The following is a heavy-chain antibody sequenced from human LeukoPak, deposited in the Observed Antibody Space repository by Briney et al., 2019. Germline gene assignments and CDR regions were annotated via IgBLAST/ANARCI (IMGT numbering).Heavy chain of an antibody. V-gene: IGHV4-34*01. CDR2: INHSGST. CDR3: ARTEAAAGYNFDY. D-gene: IGHD6-13*01. J-gene: IGHJ4*02. CDR1: GGSFSGYY. Sequence: SETLSLTCAVCGGSFSGYYWSWIRQPPGKGLEWIGEINHSGSTNYNPSLKSRVTISVDTSKNQFSLKLSSVTAADTAVYYCARTEAAAGYNFDYWGQGTLVTVSS.